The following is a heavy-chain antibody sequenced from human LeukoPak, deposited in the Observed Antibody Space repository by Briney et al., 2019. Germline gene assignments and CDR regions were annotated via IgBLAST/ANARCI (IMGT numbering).Heavy chain of an antibody. V-gene: IGHV3-30*04. Sequence: PGRSLRLSCAASGFTFNSYAVHWVRQAPGKGLEWVAVISYDGSINFYSASVKGRFTISRDNSKNTLYLQMNSLRADDMALYFCARDRRYCSGGSCYFDYFFDYWGQGTLVTVSS. J-gene: IGHJ4*02. CDR1: GFTFNSYA. CDR2: ISYDGSIN. D-gene: IGHD2-15*01. CDR3: ARDRRYCSGGSCYFDYFFDY.